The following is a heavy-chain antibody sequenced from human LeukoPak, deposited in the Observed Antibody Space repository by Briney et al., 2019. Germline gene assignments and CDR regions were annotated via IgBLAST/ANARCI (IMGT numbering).Heavy chain of an antibody. J-gene: IGHJ2*01. CDR1: ASRFTGYW. CDR2: IDPSDSYT. V-gene: IGHV5-10-1*01. Sequence: GESLRISCQGSASRFTGYWISWVRQMPGKGLEWMGGIDPSDSYTSYSPSFQGHVTISTDKSISTVYLQWSSLKASDTAMYHCARHMDYWYFDLWGPGTLVTVSS. CDR3: ARHMDYWYFDL.